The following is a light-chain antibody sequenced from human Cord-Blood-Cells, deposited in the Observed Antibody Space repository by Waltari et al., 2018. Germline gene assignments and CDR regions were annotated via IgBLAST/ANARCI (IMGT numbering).Light chain of an antibody. V-gene: IGKV3-15*01. J-gene: IGKJ4*01. Sequence: EIVMTQSPATLSVSPGERATLSCRASQSVSSNLAWYQQKPGQAPRLLIYGASTRATGIPARFSGSGSGTEFTLTISSLQSEDFAVYYCQQYNNGLTFGGGTKEEIK. CDR3: QQYNNGLT. CDR2: GAS. CDR1: QSVSSN.